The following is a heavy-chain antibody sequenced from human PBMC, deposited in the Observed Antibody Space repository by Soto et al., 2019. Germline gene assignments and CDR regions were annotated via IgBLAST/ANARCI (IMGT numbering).Heavy chain of an antibody. J-gene: IGHJ5*02. CDR1: GGSFSGYY. CDR3: ARAQGGDVVVVAATSGWFDP. Sequence: SETLSLTCAVYGGSFSGYYWSWIRQPPGKGLEWIGEINHSGSTNYNPSLKSRVTISVDTSKNQFSLKLSSVTAADTAVYYCARAQGGDVVVVAATSGWFDPWGQGTLVTVSS. CDR2: INHSGST. D-gene: IGHD2-15*01. V-gene: IGHV4-34*01.